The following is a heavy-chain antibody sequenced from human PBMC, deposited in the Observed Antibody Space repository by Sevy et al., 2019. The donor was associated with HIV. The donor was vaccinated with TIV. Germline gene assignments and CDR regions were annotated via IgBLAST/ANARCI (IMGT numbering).Heavy chain of an antibody. CDR1: GFTFSSYA. Sequence: GGSLRLSCVASGFTFSSYAMSWIRQAPGKGLEWVSAISGSGGSTYYADSVKGRFTISRDNSKNTLYLQMNSLRAEDTAVYYWAKDGRGGYSYGYAPYYYGMDVWGQRTTVTVSS. V-gene: IGHV3-23*01. D-gene: IGHD5-18*01. CDR2: ISGSGGST. J-gene: IGHJ6*02. CDR3: AKDGRGGYSYGYAPYYYGMDV.